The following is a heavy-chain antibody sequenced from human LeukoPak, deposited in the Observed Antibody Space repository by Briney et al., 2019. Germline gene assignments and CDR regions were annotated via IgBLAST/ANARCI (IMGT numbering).Heavy chain of an antibody. J-gene: IGHJ4*02. Sequence: GGSLRLSCAASGFTVSSNYMSWVRQAPGKGLEWVSVIYSGGSTYYADSVKGRFTISRDNSKNTLFLQMSSLRTEDTAVYYCASPYSGYDYNFDHWGQGTLVTVSS. CDR1: GFTVSSNY. CDR2: IYSGGST. D-gene: IGHD5-12*01. CDR3: ASPYSGYDYNFDH. V-gene: IGHV3-66*01.